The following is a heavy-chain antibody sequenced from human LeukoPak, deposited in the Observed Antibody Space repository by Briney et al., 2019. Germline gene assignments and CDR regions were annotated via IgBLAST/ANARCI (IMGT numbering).Heavy chain of an antibody. J-gene: IGHJ3*02. Sequence: GGSLRLSCAASGFTFTSYGISWVRQAPGQGLEWMGWISAYNGNTNYAQKLQGRVTMTTDTSTSTAYMELRSLRSDDTAVYYCARMESGDYYDAFDIWGQGTMVTVSS. CDR2: ISAYNGNT. V-gene: IGHV1-18*01. D-gene: IGHD4-17*01. CDR3: ARMESGDYYDAFDI. CDR1: GFTFTSYG.